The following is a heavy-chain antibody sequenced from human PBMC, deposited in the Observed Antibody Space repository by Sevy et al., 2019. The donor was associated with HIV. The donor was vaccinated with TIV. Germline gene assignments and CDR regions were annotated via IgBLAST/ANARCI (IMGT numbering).Heavy chain of an antibody. CDR2: IYYSGST. Sequence: SETLSLTCTVSGGSISSYYWSWIRQPPGKGLEWIGYIYYSGSTNYNPSLKSRVTISVDTSKNQFSLKLSFVTAADTAVYYCARESMVRGVAYYYYYGMDVWGQGTTVTVSS. CDR3: ARESMVRGVAYYYYYGMDV. D-gene: IGHD3-10*01. V-gene: IGHV4-59*01. CDR1: GGSISSYY. J-gene: IGHJ6*02.